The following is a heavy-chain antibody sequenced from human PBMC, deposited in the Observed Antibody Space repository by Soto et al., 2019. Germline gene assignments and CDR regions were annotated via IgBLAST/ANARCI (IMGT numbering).Heavy chain of an antibody. CDR1: GFTFTDYW. CDR2: INGDGSRI. Sequence: EVQLVESGGGLVQPGGSLRLSCAASGFTFTDYWIHWVRRATGKGLVWVSRINGDGSRISQADSVKGRFTISRDNALSTVYLQINSLRVEDTAVYYCARGIKNKYGMDVWGQGTTFTVSS. V-gene: IGHV3-74*01. CDR3: ARGIKNKYGMDV. D-gene: IGHD2-15*01. J-gene: IGHJ6*02.